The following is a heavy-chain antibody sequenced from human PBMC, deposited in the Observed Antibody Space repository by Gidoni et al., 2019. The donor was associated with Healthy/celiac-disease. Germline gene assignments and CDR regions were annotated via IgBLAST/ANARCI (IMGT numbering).Heavy chain of an antibody. CDR1: GGTFSSYA. D-gene: IGHD2-8*01. CDR3: AMRPLGVFDY. V-gene: IGHV1-69*01. CDR2: IIPIFGTA. Sequence: QVQLVQSGAEVKKTGSSVKVSSQASGGTFSSYAISWVRQAPGQGLEWRGGIIPIFGTANYAQKFQGRVTITADESTSTAYMELSSLRSEDTAVYYCAMRPLGVFDYWGQGTLVTVSS. J-gene: IGHJ4*02.